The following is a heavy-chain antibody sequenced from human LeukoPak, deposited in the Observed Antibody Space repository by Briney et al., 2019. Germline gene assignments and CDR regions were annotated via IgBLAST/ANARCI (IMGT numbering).Heavy chain of an antibody. J-gene: IGHJ4*02. CDR3: ARAMRSGYDY. Sequence: GGSLRLSCAAPGFTFSSYGMNWVRQAPGKRLEWVSYISSSSDSRLYADSVTGRFTISRDNAENSLYLQMNSLRDEDTAVYYCARAMRSGYDYWGQGTLVTVSS. V-gene: IGHV3-48*02. CDR1: GFTFSSYG. CDR2: ISSSSDSR. D-gene: IGHD5-12*01.